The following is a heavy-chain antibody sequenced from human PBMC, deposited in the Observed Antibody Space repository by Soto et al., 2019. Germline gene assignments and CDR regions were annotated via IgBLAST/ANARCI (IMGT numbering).Heavy chain of an antibody. CDR3: ARDLVTIFGVVITRYYYYGMDV. CDR1: GFTFSSYG. CDR2: IWYDGSNK. J-gene: IGHJ6*02. D-gene: IGHD3-3*01. Sequence: PGGSLRLSCAASGFTFSSYGMHWVRQAPGKGLEWVAVIWYDGSNKYYADSVKGRFTISRDNSKNTLYLQMNSLRAEDTAVYYCARDLVTIFGVVITRYYYYGMDVWGQGTTVTVSS. V-gene: IGHV3-33*01.